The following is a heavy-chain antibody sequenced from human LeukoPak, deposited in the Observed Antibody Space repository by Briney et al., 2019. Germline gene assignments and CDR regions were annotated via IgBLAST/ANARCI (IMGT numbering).Heavy chain of an antibody. J-gene: IGHJ3*02. CDR3: ARGELVGYYYGSGTRGNAFDI. Sequence: PSETLSLTCTVSGGSISSSIYFWGWIRQPPGKGLEWIGSIHYSGSTYHDPSLKSRVTVSLDTSKNQFSLKLSSVTAADTAVYYCARGELVGYYYGSGTRGNAFDIWGQGTMVTVSS. CDR2: IHYSGST. CDR1: GGSISSSIYF. V-gene: IGHV4-39*07. D-gene: IGHD3-10*01.